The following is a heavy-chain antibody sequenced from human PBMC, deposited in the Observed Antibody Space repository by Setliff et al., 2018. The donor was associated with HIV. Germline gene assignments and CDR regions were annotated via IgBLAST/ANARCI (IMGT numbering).Heavy chain of an antibody. CDR1: GYTFSNFG. CDR2: INGYSGKT. D-gene: IGHD3-9*01. Sequence: VASVKVSCKSSGYTFSNFGVSWVRQAPGQGLEWLGYINGYSGKTHFSPRLQGRLTLTTDTSTNTVYLELRSLISDDTAIYYCAREAPRYASGAFDFWGQGTMVTVSS. V-gene: IGHV1-18*01. J-gene: IGHJ3*01. CDR3: AREAPRYASGAFDF.